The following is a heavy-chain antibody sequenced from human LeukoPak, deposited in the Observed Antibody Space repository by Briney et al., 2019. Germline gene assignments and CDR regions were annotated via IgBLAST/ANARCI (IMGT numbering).Heavy chain of an antibody. Sequence: SETPSLTCTVSSGCITSYYCTWIRHPPGKGLEWIGFICGDGSTKYNPSLKSRVTMSVDTSKNQFSPKLSSATAADSAVYYCAREKDSRTSHAKIRYDAWGQGTMVTVSS. CDR1: SGCITSYY. CDR2: ICGDGST. J-gene: IGHJ3*01. D-gene: IGHD1-26*01. V-gene: IGHV4-59*01. CDR3: AREKDSRTSHAKIRYDA.